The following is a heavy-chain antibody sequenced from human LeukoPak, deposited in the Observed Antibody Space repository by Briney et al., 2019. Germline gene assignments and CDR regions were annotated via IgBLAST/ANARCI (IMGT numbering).Heavy chain of an antibody. J-gene: IGHJ4*02. V-gene: IGHV3-7*01. CDR2: LKQDGSEK. D-gene: IGHD3-22*01. Sequence: GGSLRLSCAASGFTFSSYWMSWVRQAPGKGLEWVANLKQDGSEKYYVDSVKGRFTISRDNAKNSLYLQMNSLRAEDTAVYYCARDLITMIVVANDFDYWGQGTLVTVSS. CDR3: ARDLITMIVVANDFDY. CDR1: GFTFSSYW.